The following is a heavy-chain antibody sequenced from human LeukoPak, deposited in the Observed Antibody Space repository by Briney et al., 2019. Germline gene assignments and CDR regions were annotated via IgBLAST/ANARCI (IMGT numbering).Heavy chain of an antibody. J-gene: IGHJ4*02. D-gene: IGHD6-19*01. CDR1: GGSISSGDYY. CDR3: ARVMGSGWTGFDY. V-gene: IGHV4-30-4*02. Sequence: SETLSLTRTVSGGSISSGDYYWSWIRQPPGKGLEWIGYIYYSGSTYYNPSLKSRVTISVDTSKNQFSLKLSSVTAADTAVYYCARVMGSGWTGFDYWGQGTLVTVSS. CDR2: IYYSGST.